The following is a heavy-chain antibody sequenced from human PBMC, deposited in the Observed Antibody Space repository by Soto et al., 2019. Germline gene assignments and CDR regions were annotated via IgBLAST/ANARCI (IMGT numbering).Heavy chain of an antibody. J-gene: IGHJ4*01. D-gene: IGHD3-22*01. CDR3: TKDSYSTIIIVRFDY. CDR2: IKSKTDGGTT. Sequence: PGGSLRLSCAASGFTFTNAWINWVRQAPGKGLEWVGRIKSKTDGGTTDYAEPAKGRFAISRDDSNNMVYLQMNSLKIEDTAVYYCTKDSYSTIIIVRFDYWGHGTLVTVSS. CDR1: GFTFTNAW. V-gene: IGHV3-15*07.